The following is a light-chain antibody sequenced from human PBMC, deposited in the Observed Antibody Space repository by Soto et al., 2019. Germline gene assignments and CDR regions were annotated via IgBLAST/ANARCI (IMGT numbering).Light chain of an antibody. CDR2: DVS. Sequence: QSALTQPASVSGSPGQSITISCTGTSSDVGGYNYVSWYQQHPGKAPKLMIYDVSNRPSGVSNRFSGSKSGNTASLTISGLQVEDEADYYCSSYTSSSTLYVFGTGTKVTVL. J-gene: IGLJ1*01. CDR3: SSYTSSSTLYV. V-gene: IGLV2-14*01. CDR1: SSDVGGYNY.